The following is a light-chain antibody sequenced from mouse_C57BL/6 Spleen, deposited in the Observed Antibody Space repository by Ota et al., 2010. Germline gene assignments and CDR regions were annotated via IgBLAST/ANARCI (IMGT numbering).Light chain of an antibody. CDR1: QSLLNSGNQKNY. Sequence: IVMTQSPSPSIVSAGEKVTMSCKSSQSLLNSGNQKNYLTWYQQKPGQPPKLLIYWASTRHTGVPDRFTGSGSGTDFTLTISNVQSEDLADYFCQQYSSYPLTFGAGTKLELK. V-gene: IGKV8-19*01. CDR3: QQYSSYPLT. CDR2: WAS. J-gene: IGKJ5*01.